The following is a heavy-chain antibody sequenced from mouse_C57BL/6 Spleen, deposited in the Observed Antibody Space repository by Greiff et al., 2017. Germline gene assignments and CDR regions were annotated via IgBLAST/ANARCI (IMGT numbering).Heavy chain of an antibody. CDR1: GYTFTSYW. V-gene: IGHV1-59*01. Sequence: VQLQQPGAELVRPGTSVKLSCKASGYTFTSYWMHWVKQRPGQGLEWIGVIDPSDSYTNYNQKFKGKATLTVDTSSSTAYMQLSSLTSEDSAVYYCARAGRRDYFDYWGQGTTLTVSS. CDR3: ARAGRRDYFDY. J-gene: IGHJ2*01. CDR2: IDPSDSYT. D-gene: IGHD3-3*01.